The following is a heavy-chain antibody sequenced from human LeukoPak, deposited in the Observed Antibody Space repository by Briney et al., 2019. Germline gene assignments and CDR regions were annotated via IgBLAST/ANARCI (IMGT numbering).Heavy chain of an antibody. CDR2: ISFDGSKQ. Sequence: GGSLRLSCAAAGFIFSNFGMHWVRQAPGKGLEWVAVISFDGSKQYYAESVKGRFTISRDSSRNTLYLQMNSLRAEDTAVYYCALGSSSSGAFDIWGQGTMVTVSS. J-gene: IGHJ3*02. CDR1: GFIFSNFG. V-gene: IGHV3-30*03. CDR3: ALGSSSSGAFDI. D-gene: IGHD6-6*01.